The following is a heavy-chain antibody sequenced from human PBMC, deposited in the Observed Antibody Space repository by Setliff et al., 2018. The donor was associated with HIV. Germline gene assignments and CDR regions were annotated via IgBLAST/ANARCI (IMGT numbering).Heavy chain of an antibody. V-gene: IGHV1-3*04. Sequence: GASVKVSCKASGYIFTTYTLHWVHQAPGQRLEWMGRIDTDNGYRRYSPKLQGRVTITKDTSANTAYMELRGLRSEDTAVYYCARWCAAAGCYPAIYHFDSWGQGTLVTVSS. CDR3: ARWCAAAGCYPAIYHFDS. D-gene: IGHD2-2*01. CDR2: IDTDNGYR. CDR1: GYIFTTYT. J-gene: IGHJ4*02.